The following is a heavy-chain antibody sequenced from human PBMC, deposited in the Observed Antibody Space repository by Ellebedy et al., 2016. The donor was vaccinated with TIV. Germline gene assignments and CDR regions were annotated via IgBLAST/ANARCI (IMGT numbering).Heavy chain of an antibody. J-gene: IGHJ3*02. CDR3: ATHYGGGGHDGFDI. Sequence: GESLKISCQGSGYRFTSYWIGWVRPMPGKGLEWMGIIYPGDDDTRYSPSFQGQVTISADKSSSTAYLQWSSLKASDTAMYYCATHYGGGGHDGFDIWGQGTTVIVSS. CDR1: GYRFTSYW. V-gene: IGHV5-51*01. CDR2: IYPGDDDT. D-gene: IGHD4-23*01.